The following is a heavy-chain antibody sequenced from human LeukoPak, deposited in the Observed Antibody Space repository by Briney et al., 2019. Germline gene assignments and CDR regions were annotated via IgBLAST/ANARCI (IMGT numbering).Heavy chain of an antibody. Sequence: GGSLRLSCAASGFTFSDHYMDWVRQAPGKGLEWVGFIRSKAYGGTTAYAASVKGRFTISRDDSKSIAYLQMNSLKTEDTAVYYCTRDRVHYYDSTPPYYWGQGTLVTVSS. CDR1: GFTFSDHY. CDR3: TRDRVHYYDSTPPYY. CDR2: IRSKAYGGTT. J-gene: IGHJ4*02. V-gene: IGHV3-49*04. D-gene: IGHD3-22*01.